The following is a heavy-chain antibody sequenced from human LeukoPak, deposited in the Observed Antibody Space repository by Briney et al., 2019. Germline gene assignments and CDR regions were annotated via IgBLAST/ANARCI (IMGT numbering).Heavy chain of an antibody. Sequence: PSETLSLTCAVYGGSFSGYYWSWIRQPPGKGLEWIGEINRSGSTNYNPSLKSRVTISVDTSKNQFSLKLSSVTAADTAVYYCASRHARSGSYYQHWGQGTLVTVSS. V-gene: IGHV4-34*01. CDR1: GGSFSGYY. J-gene: IGHJ1*01. CDR2: INRSGST. CDR3: ASRHARSGSYYQH. D-gene: IGHD1-26*01.